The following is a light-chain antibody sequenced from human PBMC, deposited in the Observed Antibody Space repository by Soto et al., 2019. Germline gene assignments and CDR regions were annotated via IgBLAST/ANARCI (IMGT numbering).Light chain of an antibody. CDR1: QSISSSY. V-gene: IGKV3-20*01. CDR2: GAS. CDR3: QQYGSSGT. Sequence: ESVLTQSPGTLSLSPGDRATLSCRASQSISSSYLAWYQQAPGQAPRLLIYGASSRATGIPDRFSGSGSGTDFTLTISRLEPEDFAVYYCQQYGSSGTFGQGTKVDI. J-gene: IGKJ1*01.